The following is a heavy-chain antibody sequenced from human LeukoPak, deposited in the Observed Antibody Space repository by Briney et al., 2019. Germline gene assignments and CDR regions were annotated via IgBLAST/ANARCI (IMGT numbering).Heavy chain of an antibody. CDR3: ARGKDYYDSSGYCDY. Sequence: ASVKVSCKASGYTFTSYGISWVRQAPGQGLEWMGWISAYNGNTNYAQKLQGRVTMTTDTSTSTAYMELRSLRSDDTAVYYCARGKDYYDSSGYCDYWGQETLVTVSS. J-gene: IGHJ4*02. CDR1: GYTFTSYG. V-gene: IGHV1-18*01. D-gene: IGHD3-22*01. CDR2: ISAYNGNT.